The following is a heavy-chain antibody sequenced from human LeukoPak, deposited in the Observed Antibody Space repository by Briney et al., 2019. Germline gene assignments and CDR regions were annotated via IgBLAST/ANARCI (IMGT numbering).Heavy chain of an antibody. CDR3: ARGRTTVTTLIDY. Sequence: ASVKVSCKASGYTFTSYDINWVRQATGQGLEWMGWMNPNSGNTGYAQKFQGRVTMTRNTSISTAYMELSSLRSEDTAAYYCARGRTTVTTLIDYWGQGTLVTVSS. V-gene: IGHV1-8*01. CDR2: MNPNSGNT. J-gene: IGHJ4*02. D-gene: IGHD4-17*01. CDR1: GYTFTSYD.